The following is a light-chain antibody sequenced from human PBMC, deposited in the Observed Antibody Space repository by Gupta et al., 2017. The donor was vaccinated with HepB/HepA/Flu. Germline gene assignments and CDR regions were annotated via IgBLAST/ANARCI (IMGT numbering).Light chain of an antibody. CDR3: NCRDSSGNHPVV. Sequence: SSELTQDPAVSVALGQTVRITCQGDSLRSYYASWYQQKPGQAPVLVIYGKNNRPSGIPDRFSGSSSGNTASLTITGAQAEDEADYYCNCRDSSGNHPVVFGGGTKLTVL. V-gene: IGLV3-19*01. CDR1: SLRSYY. CDR2: GKN. J-gene: IGLJ2*01.